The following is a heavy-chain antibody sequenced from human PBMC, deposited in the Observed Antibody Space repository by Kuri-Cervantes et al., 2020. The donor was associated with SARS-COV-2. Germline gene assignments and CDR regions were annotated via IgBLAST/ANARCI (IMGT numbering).Heavy chain of an antibody. J-gene: IGHJ4*02. D-gene: IGHD3-3*01. CDR3: ASLDFWSGYYPYY. Sequence: GGSLRLSCAASGFTFSSYAMSWVRQAPGKGLEWVSAISGSGGSTYYADSVKGRFTISRDNAKNSLYLQMNSLRAEDTAVYYCASLDFWSGYYPYYWGQGTLVTVSS. V-gene: IGHV3-23*01. CDR1: GFTFSSYA. CDR2: ISGSGGST.